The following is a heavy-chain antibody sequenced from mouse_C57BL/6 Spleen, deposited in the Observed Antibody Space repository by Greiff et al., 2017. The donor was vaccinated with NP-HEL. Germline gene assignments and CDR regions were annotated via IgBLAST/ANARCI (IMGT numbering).Heavy chain of an antibody. Sequence: QVHVKQPGAELVKPGASVKMSCKASGYTFTSYWITWVKQRPGQGLEWIGDIYPGSGSTNYNEKFKSKATLTVDTSSSTAYMQLSSLTSEDSAVYYCAPIYHGGYDYAMDYWGQGTSVTVSS. CDR1: GYTFTSYW. V-gene: IGHV1-55*01. CDR3: APIYHGGYDYAMDY. J-gene: IGHJ4*01. CDR2: IYPGSGST. D-gene: IGHD2-13*01.